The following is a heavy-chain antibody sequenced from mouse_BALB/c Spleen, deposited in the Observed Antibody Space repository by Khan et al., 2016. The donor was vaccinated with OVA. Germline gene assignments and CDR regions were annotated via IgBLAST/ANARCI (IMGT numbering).Heavy chain of an antibody. Sequence: QVQLKESGPALAAPSQSLSITCTISGFSLTDYGVHWVRQPPGKGLEWLVVIWSDGSTTYNSALKSRLSISKDNSKSQVFLKMNSLQTDDTAVYYCARQPYYHYYVMDYWGQGTSVTVSS. J-gene: IGHJ4*01. CDR1: GFSLTDYG. CDR2: IWSDGST. CDR3: ARQPYYHYYVMDY. V-gene: IGHV2-6-1*01. D-gene: IGHD2-10*01.